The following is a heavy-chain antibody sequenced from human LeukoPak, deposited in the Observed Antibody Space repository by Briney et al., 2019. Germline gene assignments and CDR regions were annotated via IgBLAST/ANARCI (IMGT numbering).Heavy chain of an antibody. J-gene: IGHJ6*02. CDR3: ARDRGGRRLGWYNGMDV. V-gene: IGHV1-2*02. CDR1: GYTFSDYY. D-gene: IGHD2-15*01. Sequence: ASVKVSCKASGYTFSDYYINWVSRAPGQGLEWMGWIHPNGGAATYTQKFQGRVTMTRDTSINTAYMELSRLRSDDTAVYYCARDRGGRRLGWYNGMDVWGQGTTVIVSS. CDR2: IHPNGGAA.